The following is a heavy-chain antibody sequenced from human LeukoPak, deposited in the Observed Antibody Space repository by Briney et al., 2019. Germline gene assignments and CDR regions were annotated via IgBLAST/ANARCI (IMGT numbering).Heavy chain of an antibody. CDR3: ARDVDYYESSGYYTLDY. D-gene: IGHD3-22*01. CDR1: GGSISSYY. V-gene: IGHV4-4*07. J-gene: IGHJ4*02. CDR2: IYTSGST. Sequence: PSETLSLTCTVSGGSISSYYWSWIRQPAGKGLEWIGRIYTSGSTNYNPSLKSRVTMSVDTSKNQFSLKLSSVTAADTAVYYCARDVDYYESSGYYTLDYWGQGTLVTVSS.